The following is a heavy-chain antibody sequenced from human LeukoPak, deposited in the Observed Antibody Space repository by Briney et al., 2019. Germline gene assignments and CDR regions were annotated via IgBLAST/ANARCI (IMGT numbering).Heavy chain of an antibody. V-gene: IGHV3-66*01. CDR3: ARARRNYFDY. CDR1: GFTVSSNY. Sequence: GGSLRLCCAASGFTVSSNYMSWVRQAPGKGLEWVSVIYSGGSTYYADSVKGRFTISRDNSKNTLYLQMNSLRAEDTAVYYCARARRNYFDYWGQGTLVTVSS. CDR2: IYSGGST. J-gene: IGHJ4*02.